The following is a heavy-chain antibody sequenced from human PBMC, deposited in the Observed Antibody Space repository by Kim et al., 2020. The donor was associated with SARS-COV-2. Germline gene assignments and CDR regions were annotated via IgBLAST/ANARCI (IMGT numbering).Heavy chain of an antibody. CDR1: GGTFSSYA. D-gene: IGHD3-10*01. CDR2: IIPIFGTA. CDR3: ARSSYYYGSGSYYNAKSYYYGMDV. V-gene: IGHV1-69*13. Sequence: SVKVSCKASGGTFSSYAISWVRQAPGQGLEWMGGIIPIFGTANYAQKFQGRVTITADESTSTAYMELSSLRSEDTAVYYCARSSYYYGSGSYYNAKSYYYGMDVWGQGTTVTVSS. J-gene: IGHJ6*02.